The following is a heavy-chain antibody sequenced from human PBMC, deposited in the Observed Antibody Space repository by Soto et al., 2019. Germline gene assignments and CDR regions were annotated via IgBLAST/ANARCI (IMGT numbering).Heavy chain of an antibody. D-gene: IGHD4-17*01. CDR2: MNPDSGKT. J-gene: IGHJ5*02. Sequence: QVQLVQSGAEVRKPGGSVKVSCKASGYTFTHFDINWVRQAPGHGLEWMGWMNPDSGKTAYAEKFRGRVTMTRNTSMSTAYMELTSLTSEDTAVYYCARAPDYGDFGRWFDPWGQGTQVIVSS. CDR3: ARAPDYGDFGRWFDP. CDR1: GYTFTHFD. V-gene: IGHV1-8*01.